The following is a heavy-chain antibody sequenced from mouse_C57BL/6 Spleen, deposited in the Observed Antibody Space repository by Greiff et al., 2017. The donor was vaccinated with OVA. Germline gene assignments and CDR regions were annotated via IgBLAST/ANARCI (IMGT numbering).Heavy chain of an antibody. D-gene: IGHD2-4*01. CDR2: INPSTGGT. J-gene: IGHJ2*01. CDR1: GYSFTGYY. CDR3: ARGGGDYALFDY. Sequence: EVQRVESGPELVKPGASVKISCKASGYSFTGYYMNWVKQSPEKSLEWIGEINPSTGGTTYNQKFKAKATLTVDKSSSTAYMQLKSLTSEDSAVYYCARGGGDYALFDYWGQGTTLTVSS. V-gene: IGHV1-42*01.